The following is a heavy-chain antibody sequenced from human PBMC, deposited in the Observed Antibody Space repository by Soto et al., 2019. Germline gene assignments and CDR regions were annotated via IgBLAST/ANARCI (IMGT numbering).Heavy chain of an antibody. CDR3: ARDWSRYFDSSGLMWFY. V-gene: IGHV1-18*04. Sequence: SGQVSCRASGYTFNYYGISWVRQAPGQGLEWVGWISAHNGDTKYAQNLQGRLTLTTDTSTSTAYMELTSLTSDDAAVYYCARDWSRYFDSSGLMWFYWGQGTLVTVSS. D-gene: IGHD3-22*01. J-gene: IGHJ4*02. CDR2: ISAHNGDT. CDR1: GYTFNYYG.